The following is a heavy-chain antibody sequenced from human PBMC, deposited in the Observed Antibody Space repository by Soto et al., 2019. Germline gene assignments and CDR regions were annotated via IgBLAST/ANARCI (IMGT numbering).Heavy chain of an antibody. D-gene: IGHD3-22*01. J-gene: IGHJ6*02. V-gene: IGHV2-26*01. CDR2: ILSSDEK. CDR1: GFSLRNARMG. Sequence: QVTLKESGPVLVKPTETLTLTCTVSGFSLRNARMGVSWIRQPPGKALEWLAHILSSDEKSYNTSLKGRVTLSKDPSTSQVVLTMTYVDPVDTATYFCARMLAVNYYYYDVDVRGEGTTVTVSS. CDR3: ARMLAVNYYYYDVDV.